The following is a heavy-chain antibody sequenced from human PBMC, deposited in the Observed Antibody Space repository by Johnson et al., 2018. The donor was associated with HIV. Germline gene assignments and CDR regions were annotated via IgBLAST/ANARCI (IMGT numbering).Heavy chain of an antibody. J-gene: IGHJ3*02. D-gene: IGHD3-3*01. Sequence: QMQLVESGGGVVQPGGSLRLSCAASGFTFSSYGMHWVRQAPGKGLEWVAVISYDGSKKYYADSVKGRFTISRDNAKNSLYLQMNSLRAEDTAVYYCARYSITIFGVVISDAFDIWGQGTMVTVSS. CDR2: ISYDGSKK. CDR1: GFTFSSYG. CDR3: ARYSITIFGVVISDAFDI. V-gene: IGHV3-30*19.